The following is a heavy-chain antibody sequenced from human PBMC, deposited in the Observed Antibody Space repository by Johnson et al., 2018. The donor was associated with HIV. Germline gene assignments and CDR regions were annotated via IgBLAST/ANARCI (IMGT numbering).Heavy chain of an antibody. Sequence: QVQLVESGGGLVKPGGSLRLSCAASGFTFSDFYMSWIRQAPGRGLEWISYISTTGTTIYYAESVKGRFTISRDNAKNSLYLQMNSLRAEDTALYYCAREAPRDNDAFDIWGQGTMVTVSS. CDR3: AREAPRDNDAFDI. CDR2: ISTTGTTI. D-gene: IGHD1-1*01. CDR1: GFTFSDFY. V-gene: IGHV3-11*01. J-gene: IGHJ3*02.